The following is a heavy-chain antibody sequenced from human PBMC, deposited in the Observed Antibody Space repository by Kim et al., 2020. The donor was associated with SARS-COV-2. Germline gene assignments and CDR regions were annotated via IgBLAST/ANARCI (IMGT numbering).Heavy chain of an antibody. J-gene: IGHJ4*02. CDR3: ARGPF. V-gene: IGHV3-74*01. CDR2: IDNDGHTT. Sequence: GGSLRLSCAASGFTFSTYGMDWVRQAPGNGLVWVLRIDNDGHTTLYADHVKGRFTISRDHSKNTLFMQMTSLRADDTGVYYCARGPFWGQGTLVTVSS. CDR1: GFTFSTYG.